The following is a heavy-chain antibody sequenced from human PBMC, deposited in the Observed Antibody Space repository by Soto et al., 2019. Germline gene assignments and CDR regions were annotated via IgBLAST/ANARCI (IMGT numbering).Heavy chain of an antibody. CDR3: AKDPRFSFTL. Sequence: GGSLRLSCAASGFSFSSYAMSWVRQAPGKGLEWVSVISGSGNNTYYEDSVKGRFTISRDNSKKMFYLQMNSLRAEDTAVYYCAKDPRFSFTLWGQGTLVTV. D-gene: IGHD3-16*01. J-gene: IGHJ4*02. CDR2: ISGSGNNT. CDR1: GFSFSSYA. V-gene: IGHV3-23*01.